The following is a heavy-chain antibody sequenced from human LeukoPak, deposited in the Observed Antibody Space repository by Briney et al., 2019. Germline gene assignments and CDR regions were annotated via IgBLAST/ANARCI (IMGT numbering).Heavy chain of an antibody. V-gene: IGHV4-59*01. CDR2: IYYSGST. J-gene: IGHJ3*02. D-gene: IGHD3-22*01. CDR3: ARDQYDTGAFDI. CDR1: GGSFSSYY. Sequence: SESLSLTCTVSGGSFSSYYWTWIRQPPGKGLEWIGYIYYSGSTKYNPSLKSRVTISVDTSKNQSSLKLSSVTAADTAVYYCARDQYDTGAFDIWGQGTMVTVSS.